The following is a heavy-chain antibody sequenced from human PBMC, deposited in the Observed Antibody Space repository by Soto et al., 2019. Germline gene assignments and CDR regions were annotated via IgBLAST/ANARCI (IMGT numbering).Heavy chain of an antibody. V-gene: IGHV4-31*03. Sequence: QVQLQESGPGLVKPSQTLSLTCTVSGGSSSSGGYYWSWIRQHPGKGLEWIGYIYYSGSTYYNPCLKSRVTISVDTSKNQFSLKLSSVTAADTAVYYCASIVSSAHGEFSDWGQGTLVTVSS. CDR3: ASIVSSAHGEFSD. J-gene: IGHJ4*02. D-gene: IGHD3-10*01. CDR1: GGSSSSGGYY. CDR2: IYYSGST.